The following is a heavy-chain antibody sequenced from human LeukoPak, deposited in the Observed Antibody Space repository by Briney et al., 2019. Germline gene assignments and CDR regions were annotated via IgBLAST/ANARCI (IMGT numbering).Heavy chain of an antibody. CDR3: ARGIVPAAIFY. D-gene: IGHD2-2*01. Sequence: ASVTVSCKASGYTFTGYYMHWVRQAPGQGLEWMGWINPNSGGTNYAQKFQGRVTMTRDTSISTTYMELSRLRSDDRAVYYCARGIVPAAIFYWGQGTLVTVSS. CDR2: INPNSGGT. J-gene: IGHJ4*02. V-gene: IGHV1-2*02. CDR1: GYTFTGYY.